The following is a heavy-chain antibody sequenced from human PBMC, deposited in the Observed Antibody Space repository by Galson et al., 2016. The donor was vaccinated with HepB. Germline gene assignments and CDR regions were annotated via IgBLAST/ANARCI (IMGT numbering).Heavy chain of an antibody. CDR2: IFSNDEK. Sequence: PALVKPTQTLTLTCTVSGFSLSNDKMRVGWIRQPPGKALEWLAHIFSNDEKSYNTSLKSRLTIPKDTSKSQVVLIMTNMDPMDTATYYCARIRGTGLFDYWGQGTLVAVSS. D-gene: IGHD1-1*01. CDR1: GFSLSNDKMR. J-gene: IGHJ4*02. V-gene: IGHV2-26*01. CDR3: ARIRGTGLFDY.